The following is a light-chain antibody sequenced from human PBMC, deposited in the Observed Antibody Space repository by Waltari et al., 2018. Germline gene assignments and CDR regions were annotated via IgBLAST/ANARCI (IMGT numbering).Light chain of an antibody. CDR3: QQYYSTPLT. CDR1: QSVLYSSNNKNY. CDR2: WAS. J-gene: IGKJ4*01. Sequence: DIVMTQSPDSLAVSLGERATINCKSSQSVLYSSNNKNYFAWYQQKPGQPPKLLIYWASIRESGVPDRLSGSGSGTDFTLTISSLQAEDVAVYYCQQYYSTPLTFGGGTKVEIK. V-gene: IGKV4-1*01.